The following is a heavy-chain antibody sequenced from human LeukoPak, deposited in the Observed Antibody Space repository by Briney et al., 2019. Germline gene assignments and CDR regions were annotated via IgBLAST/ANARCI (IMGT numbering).Heavy chain of an antibody. CDR2: INWNGGST. J-gene: IGHJ3*02. CDR1: GFTFDDYG. D-gene: IGHD6-19*01. CDR3: ARGDRTLDTSGPRAFDI. V-gene: IGHV3-20*04. Sequence: RPGGSLRPSCAASGFTFDDYGMSWVRQAPGKGLEWVSGINWNGGSTGYANSVKGRFTISRDNSKNTLYLQMGSLRAEDMAVYYCARGDRTLDTSGPRAFDIWGQGTMVTVSS.